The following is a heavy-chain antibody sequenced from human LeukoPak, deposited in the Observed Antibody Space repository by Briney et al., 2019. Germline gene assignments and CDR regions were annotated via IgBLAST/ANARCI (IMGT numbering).Heavy chain of an antibody. J-gene: IGHJ4*02. CDR2: IYYSGST. V-gene: IGHV4-39*07. CDR1: GGSISSSSYY. D-gene: IGHD3-22*01. CDR3: ARYYYDGSGYYLHSYFDY. Sequence: SETLSLTCTVSGGSISSSSYYWGWIRQPPGKGLEWIGSIYYSGSTYYNPSLKSRVTISVDTSKNQFSLKLSSVTAADTAVYYCARYYYDGSGYYLHSYFDYWGQGTLVTVSS.